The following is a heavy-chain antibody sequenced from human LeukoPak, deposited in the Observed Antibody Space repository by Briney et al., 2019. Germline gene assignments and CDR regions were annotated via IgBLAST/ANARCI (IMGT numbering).Heavy chain of an antibody. J-gene: IGHJ3*02. V-gene: IGHV3-7*01. CDR1: GFTFSSYW. D-gene: IGHD6-13*01. CDR3: ARDDSSSWYDAFDI. Sequence: GGSLRLSCAASGFTFSSYWMSWVRQAPGKGLEWVANIKQDGSEKYYVDSVKGRFTISRDNAKNSLYLQMNSLRAEDTAVYYCARDDSSSWYDAFDIWGQGTMVTASS. CDR2: IKQDGSEK.